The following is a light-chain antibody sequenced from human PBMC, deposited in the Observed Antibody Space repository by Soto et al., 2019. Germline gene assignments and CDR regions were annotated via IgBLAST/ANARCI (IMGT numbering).Light chain of an antibody. Sequence: EIVMTQSPATLSVSPGERATLSCRASQSVTNNYLAWYQQKPGQAPRLLMYGVSTRATGIPARFSGSGSGTEFTLTISSLQSEDFAVYYCQQYSSWPLTFGGGTKVEIK. J-gene: IGKJ4*01. V-gene: IGKV3-15*01. CDR1: QSVTNN. CDR3: QQYSSWPLT. CDR2: GVS.